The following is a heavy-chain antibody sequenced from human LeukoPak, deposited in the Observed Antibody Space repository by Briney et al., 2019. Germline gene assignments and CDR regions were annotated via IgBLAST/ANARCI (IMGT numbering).Heavy chain of an antibody. CDR3: ATSFGSGWYIVAAFDI. CDR1: GYTLTELS. D-gene: IGHD6-19*01. J-gene: IGHJ3*02. CDR2: FDPEDGET. V-gene: IGHV1-24*01. Sequence: ASVKVSCKVSGYTLTELSMHWVRQAPGKGLEWMGGFDPEDGETIYAQKFQGRVTMTEDTSTDTAYMELSSLRSEDTAVYYCATSFGSGWYIVAAFDIWGQGTMVTVSS.